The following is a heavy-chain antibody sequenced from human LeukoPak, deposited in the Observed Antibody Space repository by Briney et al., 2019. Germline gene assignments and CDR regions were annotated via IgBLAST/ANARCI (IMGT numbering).Heavy chain of an antibody. D-gene: IGHD2-2*01. J-gene: IGHJ6*02. V-gene: IGHV3-30*03. Sequence: GGSLRLSCAASGFTFSSYGMHWVRQAPGKGLEWVAVISYDGSNKYYADSVKGRFTISRDNAKNSLYLQMNSLRAEDTAVYYCARGRCSSTSCTDYYYGMDVWGQGTTVTVSS. CDR1: GFTFSSYG. CDR2: ISYDGSNK. CDR3: ARGRCSSTSCTDYYYGMDV.